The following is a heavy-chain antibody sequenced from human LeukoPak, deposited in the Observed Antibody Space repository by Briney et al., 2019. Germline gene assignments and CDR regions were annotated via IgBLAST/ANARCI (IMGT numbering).Heavy chain of an antibody. Sequence: ASVKVSCKASGYTFTSYGISWVRQAPGQGLEWMGWISAYNGNTNYAQKLQGRVTMTTDTSTSTAYMELSSLRSEDTAVYYCASFGYSGYDLGYWGQGTLVTVSS. CDR3: ASFGYSGYDLGY. J-gene: IGHJ4*02. CDR2: ISAYNGNT. D-gene: IGHD5-12*01. V-gene: IGHV1-18*04. CDR1: GYTFTSYG.